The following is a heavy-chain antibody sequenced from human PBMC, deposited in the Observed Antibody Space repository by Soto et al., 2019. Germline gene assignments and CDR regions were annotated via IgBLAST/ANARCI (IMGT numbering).Heavy chain of an antibody. CDR1: GFTFSSYG. D-gene: IGHD4-17*01. CDR2: ISYDGSNK. CDR3: AGYGGNSVFDY. V-gene: IGHV3-30*03. Sequence: GSLRLSCAASGFTFSSYGMHWVRQAPGKGLEWVAVISYDGSNKYYADSVKGRFTISRDNSKNTLYLQMNSLRAEDTAVYYCAGYGGNSVFDYWGQGTLVTVSS. J-gene: IGHJ4*02.